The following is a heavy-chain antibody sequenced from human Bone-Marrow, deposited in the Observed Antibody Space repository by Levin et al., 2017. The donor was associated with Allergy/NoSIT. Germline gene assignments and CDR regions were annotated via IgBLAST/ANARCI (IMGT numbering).Heavy chain of an antibody. D-gene: IGHD5-12*01. V-gene: IGHV1-2*02. CDR2: INPNSGGT. CDR1: GYTFTGYY. J-gene: IGHJ4*02. CDR3: ARDMHSGYDYLFDY. Sequence: GASVKVSCKASGYTFTGYYMHWVRQAPGQGLEWMGWINPNSGGTNYAQKFQGRVTMTRDTSISTAYMELSRLRSDDTAVYYCARDMHSGYDYLFDYWGQGTLVTVSS.